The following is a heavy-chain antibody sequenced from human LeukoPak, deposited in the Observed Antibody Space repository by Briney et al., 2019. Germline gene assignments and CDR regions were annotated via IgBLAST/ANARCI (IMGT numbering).Heavy chain of an antibody. D-gene: IGHD6-19*01. CDR2: IKEDGSKK. CDR1: GFTFSSYW. J-gene: IGHJ4*02. V-gene: IGHV3-7*03. CDR3: AKDRNGWPTNFDF. Sequence: PGGSLRLSCAASGFTFSSYWMSWVRQAPGKGLEWVANIKEDGSKKNYVDSVKGRFAISRDNARNSLYLQMNSLRAEDTAVYYCAKDRNGWPTNFDFWGQGTLVTVSA.